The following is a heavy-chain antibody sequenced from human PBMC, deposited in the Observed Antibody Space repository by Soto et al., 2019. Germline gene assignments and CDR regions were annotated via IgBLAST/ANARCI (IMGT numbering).Heavy chain of an antibody. J-gene: IGHJ6*02. V-gene: IGHV3-30*18. CDR2: ISYDGSNK. D-gene: IGHD3-3*01. CDR3: AKAGGAALGGGDFWSGYSTYYYYYGMDV. Sequence: ESVGGVVQPGRSLRLSCAASGFTFSSYGMHWVRQAPGKGLEWVAVISYDGSNKYYADSVKGRFTISRDNSKNTLYLQMNSLRAEDTAVYYCAKAGGAALGGGDFWSGYSTYYYYYGMDVWGQGTTVTVSS. CDR1: GFTFSSYG.